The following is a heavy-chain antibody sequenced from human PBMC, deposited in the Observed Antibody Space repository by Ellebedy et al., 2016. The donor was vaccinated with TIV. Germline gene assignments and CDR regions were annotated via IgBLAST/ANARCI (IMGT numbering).Heavy chain of an antibody. CDR1: GASVNDHY. D-gene: IGHD2-8*01. CDR2: YNYRGNI. CDR3: ARGPMVAPYYFDT. Sequence: SETLSLXCNVSGASVNDHYWIWIRKPVGRGLEYIGRYNYRGNINYNPSLANRLTMSVDGSKNQFYLKLTSVTAADTALYYCARGPMVAPYYFDTWGQGTLVAVSS. V-gene: IGHV4-4*07. J-gene: IGHJ4*02.